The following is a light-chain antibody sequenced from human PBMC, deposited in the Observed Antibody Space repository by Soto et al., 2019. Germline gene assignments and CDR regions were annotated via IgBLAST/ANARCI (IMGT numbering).Light chain of an antibody. Sequence: QSALTQPASVSGSPGQSITISCTATSSDVGDYNYVSWYQQHPGKAPKLMIYDVSNRPSGVSNRFSGSKSGNTASLTISGLQAEEEADYYCTSYTSGSTLVVFGGGTKLTVL. CDR2: DVS. CDR3: TSYTSGSTLVV. CDR1: SSDVGDYNY. J-gene: IGLJ2*01. V-gene: IGLV2-14*01.